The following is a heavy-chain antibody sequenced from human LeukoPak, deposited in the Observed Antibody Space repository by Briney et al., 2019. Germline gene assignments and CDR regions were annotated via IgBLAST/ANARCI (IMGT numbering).Heavy chain of an antibody. J-gene: IGHJ3*02. CDR1: GFTFSSYG. Sequence: GGSLRLSCAASGFTFSSYGMHWVRQAPGKGLEWVSYISSSGSTIYYADSVKGRFTISRDNAKNSLYLQMNSLRAEDTAVYYCAELTVTDAFDIWGQGTMVTVSS. CDR3: AELTVTDAFDI. CDR2: ISSSGSTI. D-gene: IGHD4-17*01. V-gene: IGHV3-48*04.